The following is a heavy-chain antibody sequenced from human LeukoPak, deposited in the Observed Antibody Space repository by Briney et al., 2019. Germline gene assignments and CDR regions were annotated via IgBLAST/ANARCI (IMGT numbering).Heavy chain of an antibody. Sequence: GGSLRLSCAASGSTFNSYWMTWVRQAPGKGLEWVANIEQDGSGKYYVDSVQGRFTISRDDAKSSLYLQMNSLGAEDTAVYYCARALAGSFDYWGQGTLVTVSS. CDR2: IEQDGSGK. V-gene: IGHV3-7*01. J-gene: IGHJ4*02. CDR3: ARALAGSFDY. CDR1: GSTFNSYW. D-gene: IGHD6-19*01.